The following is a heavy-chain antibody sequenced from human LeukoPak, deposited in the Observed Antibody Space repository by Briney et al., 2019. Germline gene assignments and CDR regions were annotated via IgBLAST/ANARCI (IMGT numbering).Heavy chain of an antibody. CDR3: AKSDDSSGQYYFDY. Sequence: GTLRLSCAASGFTFSSYGMSWVRQAPGKGLEWVSAISDSGGSTYYADSVKGRFTISRDNSKNTLYLQMNSLRAEDTAVYYCAKSDDSSGQYYFDYWGQGTLVTVSS. J-gene: IGHJ4*02. D-gene: IGHD3-22*01. V-gene: IGHV3-23*01. CDR1: GFTFSSYG. CDR2: ISDSGGST.